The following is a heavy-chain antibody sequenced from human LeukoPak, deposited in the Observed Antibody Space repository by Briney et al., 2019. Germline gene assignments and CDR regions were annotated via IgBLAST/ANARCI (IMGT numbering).Heavy chain of an antibody. D-gene: IGHD3-22*01. J-gene: IGHJ5*02. CDR1: GFSFSSYS. V-gene: IGHV3-48*04. CDR2: TSSSGSTI. CDR3: AREYYYDRGSSWFDP. Sequence: GGSLRLSCAASGFSFSSYSMYWVRPAPGEGLEWVSYTSSSGSTIYYADSVKGPFTISRDNAKNSLYMQKNSLRAEDTGVYYCAREYYYDRGSSWFDPCGQGTLVTVSS.